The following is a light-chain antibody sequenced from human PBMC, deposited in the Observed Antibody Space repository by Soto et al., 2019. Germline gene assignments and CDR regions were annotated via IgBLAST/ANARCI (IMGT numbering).Light chain of an antibody. Sequence: EIVMTQSPATLSVSPGEVATLSFSASQSVSSNLAWYQQKPGQAPRLLIYHTHTRATGIPGRFSGSGSGAEFTLTISSLQSEDFAVYYCQQYNNWPITFGQGTRLEIK. CDR3: QQYNNWPIT. CDR1: QSVSSN. J-gene: IGKJ5*01. CDR2: HTH. V-gene: IGKV3-15*01.